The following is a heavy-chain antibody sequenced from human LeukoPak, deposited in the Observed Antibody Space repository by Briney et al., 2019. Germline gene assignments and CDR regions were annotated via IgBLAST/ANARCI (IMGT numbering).Heavy chain of an antibody. J-gene: IGHJ5*02. CDR2: INSDGSST. Sequence: GGSLRLSCAASGFTFSSYWMHWVRQAPGKGLLWVSGINSDGSSTSYADSVKGRFTISRDNAKNTLYLQMNSLRAEDTAVYYCAKGGQEGPYNWFDPWGQGTLVTVSS. V-gene: IGHV3-74*01. CDR3: AKGGQEGPYNWFDP. CDR1: GFTFSSYW.